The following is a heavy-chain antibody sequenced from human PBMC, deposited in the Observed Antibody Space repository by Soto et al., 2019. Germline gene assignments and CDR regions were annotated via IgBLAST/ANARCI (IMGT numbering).Heavy chain of an antibody. V-gene: IGHV3-21*01. CDR3: ARDDDCSGGICYSNYAFDI. D-gene: IGHD2-15*01. CDR1: GFTFNTYD. CDR2: ISGSGNYI. J-gene: IGHJ3*02. Sequence: GGSLRLSCAASGFTFNTYDMNWVRQAPGKGLEWVSSISGSGNYIYYADSVKGRFTISRDNAKNSLSLQMNSLRAEDTAVYYCARDDDCSGGICYSNYAFDIWGQGTMVTVSS.